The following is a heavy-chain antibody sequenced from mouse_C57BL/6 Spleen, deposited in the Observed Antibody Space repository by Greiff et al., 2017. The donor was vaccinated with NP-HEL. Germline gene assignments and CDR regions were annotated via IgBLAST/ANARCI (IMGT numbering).Heavy chain of an antibody. CDR3: TTGATMGTTTPFAY. J-gene: IGHJ3*01. CDR1: GFNIKDDY. D-gene: IGHD2-14*01. CDR2: IDPENGDT. V-gene: IGHV14-4*01. Sequence: VQLKESGAELVRPGASVKLSCTASGFNIKDDYMHWVKQRPEQGLEWIGWIDPENGDTEYASKFQGKATITADTSSNTAYLQLSSLTSEDTAVYYCTTGATMGTTTPFAYWGQGTLVTVSA.